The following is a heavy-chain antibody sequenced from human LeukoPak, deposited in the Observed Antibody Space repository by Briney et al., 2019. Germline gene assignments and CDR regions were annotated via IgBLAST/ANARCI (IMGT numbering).Heavy chain of an antibody. Sequence: SETLSLTCTVSGGSISSYYWSWIRQPPGKGLEWIGYIYYSGSTNYNPSLKSRVTISVDTSKNQFSLKLSSVTAADTAVYYCARNSGYCSSTSCYDLDYWGQGTLVTVSS. J-gene: IGHJ4*02. CDR3: ARNSGYCSSTSCYDLDY. D-gene: IGHD2-2*01. CDR2: IYYSGST. V-gene: IGHV4-59*08. CDR1: GGSISSYY.